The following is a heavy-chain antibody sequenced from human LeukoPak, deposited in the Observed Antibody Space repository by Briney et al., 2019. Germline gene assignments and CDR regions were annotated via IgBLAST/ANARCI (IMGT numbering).Heavy chain of an antibody. CDR3: AREGVQTTVDAFDV. CDR2: ISGGGSNT. J-gene: IGHJ3*01. V-gene: IGHV3-23*01. Sequence: GGSLRLSCAASGFAFSSYAMIWVRQAPGKGLEWVSSISGGGSNTYYADSVKGRFIISRDNSKNTIYLQLNSLRPEDTAMYYCAREGVQTTVDAFDVWGLGTMVVVSS. CDR1: GFAFSSYA. D-gene: IGHD4-17*01.